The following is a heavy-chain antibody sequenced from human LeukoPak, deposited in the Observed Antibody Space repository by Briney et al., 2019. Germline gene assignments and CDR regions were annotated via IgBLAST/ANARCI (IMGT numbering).Heavy chain of an antibody. CDR3: ARAGGSRGLLFDY. CDR2: IYTSGST. J-gene: IGHJ4*02. CDR1: GGSISSGSYY. D-gene: IGHD2-15*01. Sequence: SETLSLTCTVSGGSISSGSYYWSWIRQPAGKGLEWIGRIYTSGSTNYNPSLKSRVTISVDTSKNQFSLKLSSVTAADTAVYYCARAGGSRGLLFDYWGQGTLVTVSS. V-gene: IGHV4-61*02.